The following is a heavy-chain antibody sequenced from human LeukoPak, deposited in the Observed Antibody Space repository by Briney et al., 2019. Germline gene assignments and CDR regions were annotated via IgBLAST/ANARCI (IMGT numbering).Heavy chain of an antibody. V-gene: IGHV4-34*01. CDR1: GGSFSGYY. CDR3: ARGSDYVWGSYRLDAFDT. Sequence: TSETLSLTCAVYGGSFSGYYWSWIRQPPGKGLEWIGEINHSGSTNYNPSLKSRVTISVDTSKNQFSLKLSSVTAADTAVYYCARGSDYVWGSYRLDAFDTWGQGTMVTVSS. CDR2: INHSGST. J-gene: IGHJ3*02. D-gene: IGHD3-16*02.